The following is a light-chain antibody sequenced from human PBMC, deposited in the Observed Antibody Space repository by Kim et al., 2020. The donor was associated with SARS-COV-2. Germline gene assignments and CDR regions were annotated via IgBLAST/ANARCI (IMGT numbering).Light chain of an antibody. J-gene: IGLJ2*01. V-gene: IGLV2-14*03. CDR2: DVD. Sequence: GQSMTISCTGTRSDVGGYKYVSWYRQQPGTAPKLMIDDVDNRPSGVSDRFSGSKSGNTASLTISGLQAEDEGDYYCSSYTRTDTVLFGGGTQLTVL. CDR1: RSDVGGYKY. CDR3: SSYTRTDTVL.